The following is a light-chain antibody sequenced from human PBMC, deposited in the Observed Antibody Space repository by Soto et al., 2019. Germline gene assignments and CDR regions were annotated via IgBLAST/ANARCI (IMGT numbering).Light chain of an antibody. CDR3: QQYGSSRFT. J-gene: IGKJ3*01. Sequence: ELVLTQSPGTLSLSPGERATLSCRASQSVTSSSYLAWYQQKPGQAPRLLIYGVSSRATGVPDRFSGSESGTDFTLTISRLEPEDFAVYYCQQYGSSRFTFGPGTKVDIK. CDR1: QSVTSSSY. V-gene: IGKV3-20*01. CDR2: GVS.